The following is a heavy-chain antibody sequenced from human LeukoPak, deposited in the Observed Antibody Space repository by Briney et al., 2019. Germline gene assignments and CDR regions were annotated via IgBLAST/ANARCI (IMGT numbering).Heavy chain of an antibody. V-gene: IGHV3-23*01. D-gene: IGHD3-9*01. CDR3: AKVGSYDILTGYSYKPFDY. Sequence: GGSLRLSCAASGFTFSSYGMSWVRQAPGKGLEWVSAISGSGGSTYYADSVKGRFTISRDNSKNTLYLQMNSLRAEDTAVYYCAKVGSYDILTGYSYKPFDYWGQGTLVTVSS. CDR2: ISGSGGST. J-gene: IGHJ4*02. CDR1: GFTFSSYG.